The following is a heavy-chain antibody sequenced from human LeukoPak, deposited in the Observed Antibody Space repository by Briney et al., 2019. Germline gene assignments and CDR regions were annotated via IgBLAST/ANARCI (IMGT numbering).Heavy chain of an antibody. J-gene: IGHJ4*02. D-gene: IGHD1-14*01. CDR2: LKKDGSEK. V-gene: IGHV3-7*01. CDR3: ARNQRRLDY. CDR1: GFTFSSYW. Sequence: GGSRRLSCAAAGFTFSSYWMSWFGQAPGRGLEWVANLKKDGSEKYYVDSVKGRFTISRDNAKNSLYLQVNSLRAEDTAVYYCARNQRRLDYWGQGPLVPVSS.